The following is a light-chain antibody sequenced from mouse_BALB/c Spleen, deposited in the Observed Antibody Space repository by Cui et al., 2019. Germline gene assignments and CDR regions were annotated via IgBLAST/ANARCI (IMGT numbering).Light chain of an antibody. CDR2: DTS. V-gene: IGKV4-55*01. J-gene: IGKJ2*01. CDR3: QQWSSYPPT. CDR1: SSVSY. Sequence: QIVLTQSPAIMSASPGEKDTMTCSASSSVSYMYWYQQKPGSSPRLLIYDTSNLASGIPVRFSGSASGTSYSLTISRMEAEDAATYYCQQWSSYPPTFGGGTKLEIK.